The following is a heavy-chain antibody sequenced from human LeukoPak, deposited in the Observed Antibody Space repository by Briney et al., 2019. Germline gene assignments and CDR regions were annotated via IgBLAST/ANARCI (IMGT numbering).Heavy chain of an antibody. J-gene: IGHJ4*02. D-gene: IGHD4-11*01. CDR2: IKQDGSEK. V-gene: IGHV3-7*01. CDR1: GFTFGSYW. Sequence: GGSLRLSCAASGFTFGSYWMSWVRQAPGKRLEWVANIKQDGSEKYYVDSVKGRFTISRDNAKNSLYLQMNSLRAEVTAVYYCARQVDYSNYGFDYWGQGTLVTVSS. CDR3: ARQVDYSNYGFDY.